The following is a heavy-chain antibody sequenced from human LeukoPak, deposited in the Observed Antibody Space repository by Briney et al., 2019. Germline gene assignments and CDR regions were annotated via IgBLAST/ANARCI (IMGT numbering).Heavy chain of an antibody. J-gene: IGHJ4*02. CDR1: GGSFSGYY. CDR3: ARGKTGTTSRPSDY. CDR2: INHSGST. V-gene: IGHV4-34*01. Sequence: PSETLSLTCAVYGGSFSGYYWSWIRQPPGKGLEWIGEINHSGSTNYNPSLESRVTISVDTSKNQFSLKLSSVTAADTAVYYCARGKTGTTSRPSDYWGQGTLVTVSS. D-gene: IGHD1-7*01.